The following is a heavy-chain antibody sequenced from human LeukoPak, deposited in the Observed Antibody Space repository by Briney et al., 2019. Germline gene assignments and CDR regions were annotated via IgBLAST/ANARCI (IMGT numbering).Heavy chain of an antibody. V-gene: IGHV4-38-2*02. CDR3: AKPTARLGWFDP. CDR2: IYHSGTT. J-gene: IGHJ5*02. D-gene: IGHD6-6*01. Sequence: PSETLSLTCSVSGYSISSAYYWGWIRQPPGKGLEWIGSIYHSGTTYHNPSLKSRVTISLDTSKNQSSLNLRSVTAADTAVYYCAKPTARLGWFDPWGQGTLVTVSS. CDR1: GYSISSAYY.